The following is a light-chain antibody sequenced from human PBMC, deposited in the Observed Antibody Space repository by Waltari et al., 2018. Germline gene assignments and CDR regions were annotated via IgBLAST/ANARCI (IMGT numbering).Light chain of an antibody. Sequence: SVGDRVTITCRASQSISSYLNWYQQKPGKAPKLLIYAASSLQSGVPSRFSGSGSGTDFTLTISSLQPEDFATYYCQQSYSTLPGTFGQGTKVEIK. CDR3: QQSYSTLPGT. CDR1: QSISSY. V-gene: IGKV1-39*01. CDR2: AAS. J-gene: IGKJ1*01.